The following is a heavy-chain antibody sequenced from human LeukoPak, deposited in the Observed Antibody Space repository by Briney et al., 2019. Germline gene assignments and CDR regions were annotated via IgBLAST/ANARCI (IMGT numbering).Heavy chain of an antibody. J-gene: IGHJ5*02. Sequence: SVKVSCKAPGGTFSSYAISWVRQAPGQGLEWMGRIIPILGIANYAQKFQGRVTITADKSTSTAYMELSSLRSEDTAVYYCARESSGSAWFDPWGQGTLVTVSS. CDR2: IIPILGIA. D-gene: IGHD3-10*01. V-gene: IGHV1-69*04. CDR1: GGTFSSYA. CDR3: ARESSGSAWFDP.